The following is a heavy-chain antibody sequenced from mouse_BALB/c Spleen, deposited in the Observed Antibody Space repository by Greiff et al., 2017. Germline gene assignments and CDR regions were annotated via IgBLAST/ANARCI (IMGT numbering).Heavy chain of an antibody. CDR2: INPYNDGT. CDR3: ANYGSSYAMDY. J-gene: IGHJ4*01. CDR1: GYTFTSYV. V-gene: IGHV1-14*01. Sequence: VQLKQSGPELVKPGASVKMSCKASGYTFTSYVMHWVKQKPGQGLEWIGYINPYNDGTKYNEKFKGKATLTSDKSSSTAYMELSSLTSEDSAVYYCANYGSSYAMDYWGQGTSVTVSS. D-gene: IGHD1-1*01.